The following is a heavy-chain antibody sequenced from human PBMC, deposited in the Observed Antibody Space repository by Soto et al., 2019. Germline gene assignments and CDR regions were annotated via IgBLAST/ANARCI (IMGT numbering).Heavy chain of an antibody. CDR1: GYTFTGYY. J-gene: IGHJ6*02. Sequence: QVQLVQSGAEVKKPGASVKVSCKASGYTFTGYYMHWVRQAPGQGLEWMGWINPNSGGTNYAQKFQGQVTMTRDTSISTAYMELSRLRSDDTAVYYCAREPDTPHASIVGATPKAHGMAVWGQGTTVTVSS. CDR2: INPNSGGT. D-gene: IGHD1-26*01. V-gene: IGHV1-2*02. CDR3: AREPDTPHASIVGATPKAHGMAV.